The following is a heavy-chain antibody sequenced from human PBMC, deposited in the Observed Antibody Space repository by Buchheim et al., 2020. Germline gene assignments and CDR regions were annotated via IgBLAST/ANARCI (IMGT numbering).Heavy chain of an antibody. CDR3: APYCSGGSCYSLDY. CDR1: GFSFSSYS. CDR2: ISSSSHL. D-gene: IGHD2-15*01. J-gene: IGHJ4*02. V-gene: IGHV3-21*01. Sequence: EVQLVESGGGLVKPGGSLRLSCAASGFSFSSYSMNWVRQAPGKGLEWVSSISSSSHLFYADSVKGRLTISREKVKGSLYQQMNSLRAEDTAVYYCAPYCSGGSCYSLDYWGQGTL.